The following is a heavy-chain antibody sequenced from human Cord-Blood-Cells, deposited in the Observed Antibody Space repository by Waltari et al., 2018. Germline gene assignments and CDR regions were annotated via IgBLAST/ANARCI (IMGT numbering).Heavy chain of an antibody. J-gene: IGHJ4*02. D-gene: IGHD3-10*01. CDR3: ARQGLYGSGSYYYFDY. V-gene: IGHV1-69*01. Sequence: QVQLVQSGAEVKKPGSSVKVSCKASGGTFSSYAISLVRQAQGQGLEWMGGIIPIFGTANYAQKFQGRVTITADESTSTAYMELSSLRSEDTAVYYCARQGLYGSGSYYYFDYWGQGTLVTVSS. CDR1: GGTFSSYA. CDR2: IIPIFGTA.